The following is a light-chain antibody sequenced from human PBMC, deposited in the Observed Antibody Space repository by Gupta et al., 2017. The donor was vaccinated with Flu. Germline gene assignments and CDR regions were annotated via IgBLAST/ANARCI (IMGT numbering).Light chain of an antibody. CDR1: SSDVGSYNL. CDR2: EGS. V-gene: IGLV2-23*01. J-gene: IGLJ3*02. CDR3: CTYAGISTWV. Sequence: QSALTQPASVSGSPGQSITISCTGTSSDVGSYNLVSWYQQHPGKAPKLMIYEGSKLPTEVCTGLSGSRSGNSATLTIYGLQWEDEGDYYFCTYAGISTWVIGGGTTHTVL.